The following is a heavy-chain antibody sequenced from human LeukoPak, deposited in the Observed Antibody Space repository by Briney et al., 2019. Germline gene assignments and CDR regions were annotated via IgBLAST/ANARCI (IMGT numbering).Heavy chain of an antibody. CDR3: ASRSEQQLVADY. D-gene: IGHD6-13*01. CDR1: GGSISSYY. V-gene: IGHV4-59*12. Sequence: PSETLSLTCTVSGGSISSYYWSWIRQPPGKGLEWIGYIYYSGSTNYNPSLKSRVTISVDTSKNQFSLKLSSVTAADTAVYYCASRSEQQLVADYWGQGTLVTVSS. J-gene: IGHJ4*02. CDR2: IYYSGST.